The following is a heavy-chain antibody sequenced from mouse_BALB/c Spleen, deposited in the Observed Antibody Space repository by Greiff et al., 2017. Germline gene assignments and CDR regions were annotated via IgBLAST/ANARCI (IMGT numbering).Heavy chain of an antibody. V-gene: IGHV6-6*02. D-gene: IGHD1-1*01. J-gene: IGHJ4*01. CDR3: TRDYETDY. CDR2: IRLKSNNYAT. Sequence: EVKLEESGGGLVQPGGSMKLSCVASGFTFSNYWMNWVRQSPEKGLEWVAEIRLKSNNYATHYAESVKGRFTISRDDSKSSVYLQMNNLRAEDTGIYYCTRDYETDYWGQGTSVTVSS. CDR1: GFTFSNYW.